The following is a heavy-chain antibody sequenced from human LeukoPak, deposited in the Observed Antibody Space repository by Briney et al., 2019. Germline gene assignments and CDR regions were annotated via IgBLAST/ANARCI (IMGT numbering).Heavy chain of an antibody. CDR3: AKVGSYYVDY. CDR2: ISGSGGST. J-gene: IGHJ4*02. D-gene: IGHD1-26*01. CDR1: GFSFSSYA. Sequence: PGGSLRLSCAASGFSFSSYAMSWVRQAPGKGLEWVSGISGSGGSTYYADSVKGRFTISRDNSKNTLYLQMNSLRAEDTALYYCAKVGSYYVDYWGQGILVTVSS. V-gene: IGHV3-23*01.